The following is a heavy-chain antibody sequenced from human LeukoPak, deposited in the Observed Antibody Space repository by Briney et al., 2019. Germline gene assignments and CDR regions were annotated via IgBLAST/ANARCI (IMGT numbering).Heavy chain of an antibody. Sequence: SETLSLTCTVSGGSINNYCWSWTRQPPGKGLEWIGSISDSGNTNYNPSLKSRVTISVDTSKNQFSLKLSSVTAADTAVYSCARHNTERKWLAPFDYWGQGALVTVSS. CDR2: ISDSGNT. D-gene: IGHD6-19*01. V-gene: IGHV4-59*08. CDR1: GGSINNYC. J-gene: IGHJ4*02. CDR3: ARHNTERKWLAPFDY.